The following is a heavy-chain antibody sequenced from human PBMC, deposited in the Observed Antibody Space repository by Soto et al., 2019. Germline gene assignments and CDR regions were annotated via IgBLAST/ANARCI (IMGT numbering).Heavy chain of an antibody. D-gene: IGHD5-18*01. CDR1: GGTFSNYA. Sequence: SVKVSCKASGGTFSNYAISWVRQAPGQGLEWMGGIIPIFNTANYAQKFQGRVTITADKSTSTAYMELSSLRSEDTAVYYCARSALDDDGYHYLDSWGQGTLVTVSS. J-gene: IGHJ5*01. V-gene: IGHV1-69*06. CDR3: ARSALDDDGYHYLDS. CDR2: IIPIFNTA.